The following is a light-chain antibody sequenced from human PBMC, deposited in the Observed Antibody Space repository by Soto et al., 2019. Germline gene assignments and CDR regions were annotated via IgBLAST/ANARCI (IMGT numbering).Light chain of an antibody. J-gene: IGKJ5*01. CDR1: QSISSY. CDR2: AAS. V-gene: IGKV1-39*01. CDR3: QKSYSTPIT. Sequence: DIQMTQSPSCLCASVVARVTITCRASQSISSYLNWYQQKPGKAPKLLIYAASSLQSGVPSRFSGSGSGTDFTLTISSLQPEDFATYYCQKSYSTPITFGKGTRLEIK.